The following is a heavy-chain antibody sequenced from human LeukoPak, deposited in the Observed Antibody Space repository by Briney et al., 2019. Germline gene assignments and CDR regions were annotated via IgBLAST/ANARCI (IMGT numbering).Heavy chain of an antibody. Sequence: GESLKISCKGFGYSFTYYWIGWVRQMPGKGLEWMGIIYPGDSDTRYSPSFRGQVTISADKSISTAYLQWSSLRASDTAVYYCARCGEMATISSCYFDYWGQGTLVTVSS. CDR3: ARCGEMATISSCYFDY. V-gene: IGHV5-51*01. D-gene: IGHD5-24*01. CDR2: IYPGDSDT. CDR1: GYSFTYYW. J-gene: IGHJ4*02.